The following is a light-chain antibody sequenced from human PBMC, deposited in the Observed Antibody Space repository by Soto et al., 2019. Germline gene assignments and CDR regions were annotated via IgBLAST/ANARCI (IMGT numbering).Light chain of an antibody. V-gene: IGKV1-5*03. J-gene: IGKJ3*01. CDR2: KAS. CDR1: QSIRRW. Sequence: DIQMTQSPCTLSASVGDRVIITCRASQSIRRWLAWYQQRPGKAPKLLIYKASNLESGVPSRFSGSGSGTEFTLTISSLQPDDFATYYCQQYDSFPFTIGPGTKVDIK. CDR3: QQYDSFPFT.